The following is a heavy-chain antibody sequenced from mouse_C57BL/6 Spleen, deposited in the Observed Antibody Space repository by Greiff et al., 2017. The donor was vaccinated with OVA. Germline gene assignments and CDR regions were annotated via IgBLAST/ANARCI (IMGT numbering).Heavy chain of an antibody. J-gene: IGHJ3*01. CDR3: TPLDWFAY. CDR2: IDPETGGT. CDR1: GYTFTDYE. Sequence: VKLMESGAELVRPGASVTLSCKASGYTFTDYEMHWVKQTPVHGLEWIGAIDPETGGTAYNQKFQGKAILTADKSSSTAYMELRSLTSEDSAVYYCTPLDWFAYWGQGTLVTVSA. V-gene: IGHV1-15*01.